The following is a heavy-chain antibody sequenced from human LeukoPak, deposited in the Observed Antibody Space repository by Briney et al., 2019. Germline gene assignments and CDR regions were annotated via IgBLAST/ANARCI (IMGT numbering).Heavy chain of an antibody. Sequence: GGCLRLSCAASGFTFSSYAMSWVRQAPGKGLEWVSAISGSGGSTYYADSVKGRFTISRDNSKNTLYLQMNSLRAEDTAVYYCAKVLRLDCEKYYDFWSGYYTAHDAFDIWGQGTMVTVSS. J-gene: IGHJ3*02. D-gene: IGHD3-3*01. CDR3: AKVLRLDCEKYYDFWSGYYTAHDAFDI. V-gene: IGHV3-23*01. CDR1: GFTFSSYA. CDR2: ISGSGGST.